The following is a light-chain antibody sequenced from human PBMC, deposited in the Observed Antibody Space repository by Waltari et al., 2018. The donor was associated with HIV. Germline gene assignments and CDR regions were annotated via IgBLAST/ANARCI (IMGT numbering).Light chain of an antibody. CDR2: EVS. J-gene: IGLJ2*01. CDR1: SSDVGSYNV. CDR3: CSYAGSSTYVV. V-gene: IGLV2-23*02. Sequence: QSALTQPASVSGSPGQSITISCTGTSSDVGSYNVVSWYQQHPGKAPKLMIYEVSKRPSGVSNPVAGSKSGNTASLTISGLQAEDEADYHCCSYAGSSTYVVFGGGTKLTVL.